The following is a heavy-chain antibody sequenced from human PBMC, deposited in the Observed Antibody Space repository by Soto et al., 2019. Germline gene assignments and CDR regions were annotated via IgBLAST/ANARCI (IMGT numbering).Heavy chain of an antibody. V-gene: IGHV3-23*01. Sequence: EVQLLESGGGLVQPGGSLRLSCAASGFTFSSYAMSWVRQAPGKRLEWVSAISGSGGSTYYADSVKGRFTISRDNSKNTLYLQMNSLRAEETAVYYCSKDCLGSDGTNAFDIWGQGTMVTVSS. CDR1: GFTFSSYA. CDR2: ISGSGGST. J-gene: IGHJ3*02. CDR3: SKDCLGSDGTNAFDI. D-gene: IGHD6-25*01.